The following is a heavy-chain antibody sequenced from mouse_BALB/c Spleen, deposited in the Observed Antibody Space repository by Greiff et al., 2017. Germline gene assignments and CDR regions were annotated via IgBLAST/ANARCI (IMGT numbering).Heavy chain of an antibody. Sequence: QVQLKQPGAELVMPGASVKMSCKASGYTFTDYWMHWVKQRPGQGLEWIGAIDTSDSYTSYNQKFKGKATLTVDESSSTAYMQLSSLTSEDSAVYYCARTRIGNYYYAMDYWGQGTSVTVSS. V-gene: IGHV1-69*01. CDR1: GYTFTDYW. D-gene: IGHD2-1*01. J-gene: IGHJ4*01. CDR2: IDTSDSYT. CDR3: ARTRIGNYYYAMDY.